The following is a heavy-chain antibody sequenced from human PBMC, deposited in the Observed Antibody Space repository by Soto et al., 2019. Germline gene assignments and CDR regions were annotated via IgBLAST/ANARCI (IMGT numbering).Heavy chain of an antibody. V-gene: IGHV1-69*12. CDR3: ARDPAAIFGVVKGWFDP. D-gene: IGHD3-3*01. Sequence: QVQLVQSGAEVKKPGSSVKVSCKASGGTFSSYAISWVRQAPGQGLEWMGGIIPIFGTANYAQKFQGRVTITAXXSXSXXYMELSSLRSEDTAVYYCARDPAAIFGVVKGWFDPWGQGTLVTVSS. CDR2: IIPIFGTA. CDR1: GGTFSSYA. J-gene: IGHJ5*02.